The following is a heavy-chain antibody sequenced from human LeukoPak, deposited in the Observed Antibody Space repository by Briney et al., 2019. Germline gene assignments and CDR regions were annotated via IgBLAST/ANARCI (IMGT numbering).Heavy chain of an antibody. J-gene: IGHJ6*03. CDR1: GYTFTSYY. Sequence: GASVKVSCKASGYTFTSYYMHWVRQAPGQGLEWMGIINPSGGSTSYAQKFQGRVTMTRDMSTSTVYMELRSLRSADTAVYYCARGNDGRPHYYYYFMDVWGKGTTVTVSS. CDR3: ARGNDGRPHYYYYFMDV. D-gene: IGHD1-1*01. V-gene: IGHV1-46*01. CDR2: INPSGGST.